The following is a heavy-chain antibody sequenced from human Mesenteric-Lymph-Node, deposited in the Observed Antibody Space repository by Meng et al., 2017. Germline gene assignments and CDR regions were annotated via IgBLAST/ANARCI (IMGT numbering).Heavy chain of an antibody. V-gene: IGHV4-39*07. D-gene: IGHD3-22*01. Sequence: ESLKISCTVSGGSISSSSYYWGWIRQPPGKGLEWIGSIYYSGSTYYNPSLKSRVTISVDTSKNQFSLKLSSVTAADTAVYYCAREVFVYYDSSGYTSHNWFDPWGQGTLVTVSS. J-gene: IGHJ5*02. CDR3: AREVFVYYDSSGYTSHNWFDP. CDR2: IYYSGST. CDR1: GGSISSSSYY.